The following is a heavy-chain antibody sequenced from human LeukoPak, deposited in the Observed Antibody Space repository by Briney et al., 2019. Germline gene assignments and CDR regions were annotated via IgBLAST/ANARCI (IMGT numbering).Heavy chain of an antibody. J-gene: IGHJ4*02. CDR3: ASPNLGEFQGAYHC. CDR2: IYYSGST. Sequence: SETLSLTCTVSGGSISSSSYYWGWIRQPPGKGLEWIGSIYYSGSTYYNPSLKSRVTISVDTSKNQFSLKLSSVTAADTAVYYCASPNLGEFQGAYHCWGQGTLVTVSS. V-gene: IGHV4-39*01. D-gene: IGHD3-16*01. CDR1: GGSISSSSYY.